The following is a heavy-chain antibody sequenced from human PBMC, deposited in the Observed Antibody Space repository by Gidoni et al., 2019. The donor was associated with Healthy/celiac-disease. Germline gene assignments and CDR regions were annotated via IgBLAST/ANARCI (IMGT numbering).Heavy chain of an antibody. CDR1: GYSFTSYW. D-gene: IGHD2-8*01. J-gene: IGHJ5*02. CDR2: FDPSDSYT. Sequence: EVQLVQSGAEVKQPGESLRISCKGSGYSFTSYWISWVRQMPGKGLEWMGRFDPSDSYTNYSPSFQGHVTISADKSISTAYLQWSSLKASDTAMYYCARLCVGYCTNDKNNWGFDPWGQGTLVTVSS. V-gene: IGHV5-10-1*03. CDR3: ARLCVGYCTNDKNNWGFDP.